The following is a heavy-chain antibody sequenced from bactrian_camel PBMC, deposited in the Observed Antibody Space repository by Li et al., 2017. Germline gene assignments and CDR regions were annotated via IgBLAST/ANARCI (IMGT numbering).Heavy chain of an antibody. Sequence: HVQLVESGGGSVQAGGSLRLSCVASGHMYQSYCMGWFRQAPGKEREGVAVIDSDGGTSYADSVKGRFTISKDNAKSTVYLEINSLKSEDTALCYCTAGGMFWGQGTQVTVSS. CDR2: IDSDGGT. CDR3: TAGGMF. V-gene: IGHV3S53*01. J-gene: IGHJ4*01. CDR1: GHMYQSYC.